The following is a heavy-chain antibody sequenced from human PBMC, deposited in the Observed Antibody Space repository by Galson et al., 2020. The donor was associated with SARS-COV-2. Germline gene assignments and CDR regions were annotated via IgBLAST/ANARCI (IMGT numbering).Heavy chain of an antibody. Sequence: GESLKISCTTSGFTFNKYAMTWVRQAPGKGLEWVSTINDSCDRTFYADSVKGRFTISRDNSENTLYLQMDSLRAEDTAVYFCAKGEWELPTYFDYWGQGTLVPVSS. CDR1: GFTFNKYA. D-gene: IGHD1-26*01. CDR3: AKGEWELPTYFDY. CDR2: INDSCDRT. V-gene: IGHV3-23*01. J-gene: IGHJ4*02.